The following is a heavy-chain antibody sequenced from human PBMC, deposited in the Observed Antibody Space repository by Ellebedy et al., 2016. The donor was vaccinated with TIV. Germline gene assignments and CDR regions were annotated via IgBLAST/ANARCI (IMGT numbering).Heavy chain of an antibody. D-gene: IGHD3-16*01. J-gene: IGHJ4*02. CDR2: ISAYNDNT. CDR1: GYTFRSYG. CDR3: ARFESRLFDS. Sequence: AASVKVSCKASGYTFRSYGITWVRQAPGQGLEWMGWISAYNDNTNYAQKFQGRVTMTTDRSTNTAHMELRSLRSYDTAVYYCARFESRLFDSWGQGTLVTVSS. V-gene: IGHV1-18*01.